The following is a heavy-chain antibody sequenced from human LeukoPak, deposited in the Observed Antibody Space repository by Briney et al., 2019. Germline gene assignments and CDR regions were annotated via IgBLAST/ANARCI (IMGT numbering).Heavy chain of an antibody. J-gene: IGHJ3*02. CDR1: GGSISSYY. CDR2: IYYSGST. Sequence: SETLSLTCTVSGGSISSYYWSWIRQPPGKGLEWIGYIYYSGSTNYNPSLKSRVTISVDTSKNQFSLKLSSVTAADTAVYYCARDVPRDTAMVTDAFDIWGQGTMVTVSS. D-gene: IGHD5-18*01. CDR3: ARDVPRDTAMVTDAFDI. V-gene: IGHV4-59*01.